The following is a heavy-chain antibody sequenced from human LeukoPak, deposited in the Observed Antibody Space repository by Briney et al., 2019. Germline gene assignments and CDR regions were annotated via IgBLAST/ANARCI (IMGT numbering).Heavy chain of an antibody. CDR3: ARDMAMRRYYYMDV. Sequence: PGGSRRLSCAASGFTFSSYWMSWVRQAPGKGLEWVANIKQDGSEKYYVDSVKGRFTISRDNAKNSLYLQMNSLRAEDTAVYYCARDMAMRRYYYMDVWGKGTTVTVSS. CDR2: IKQDGSEK. CDR1: GFTFSSYW. V-gene: IGHV3-7*01. D-gene: IGHD3-10*01. J-gene: IGHJ6*03.